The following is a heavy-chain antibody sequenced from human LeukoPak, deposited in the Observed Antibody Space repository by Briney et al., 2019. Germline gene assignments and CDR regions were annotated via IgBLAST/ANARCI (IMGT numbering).Heavy chain of an antibody. V-gene: IGHV4-34*01. CDR3: ARFLGPDGSSWYPIDY. CDR2: INHSGST. D-gene: IGHD6-13*01. Sequence: SETLSLTCAIYGGSFSGYYWSWIRQPPGKGLEWIGEINHSGSTNYNPSLKSRVTISVDTSKNQFSLKLSPVTAADTAVYYCARFLGPDGSSWYPIDYWGQGTLVTVSS. J-gene: IGHJ4*02. CDR1: GGSFSGYY.